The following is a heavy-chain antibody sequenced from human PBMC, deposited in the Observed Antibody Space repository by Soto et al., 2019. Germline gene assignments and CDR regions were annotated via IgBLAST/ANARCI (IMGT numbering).Heavy chain of an antibody. V-gene: IGHV4-59*01. J-gene: IGHJ3*02. CDR3: QSVNRPAPRRNSFDI. CDR2: IYYSGRTVST. CDR1: GGSISSYF. Sequence: AETLVLTCPVSGGSISSYFWSWIRQPPGKGLEWIVYIYYSGRTVSTNDNPSLKIRVTISLYTSKRHFSLKLSSVTAAETTLYDSQSVNRPAPRRNSFDIWGQWSMVILSS. D-gene: IGHD2-2*01.